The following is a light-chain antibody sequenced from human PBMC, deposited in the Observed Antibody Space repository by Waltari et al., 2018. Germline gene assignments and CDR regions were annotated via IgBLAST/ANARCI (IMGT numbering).Light chain of an antibody. CDR2: YHSDSEK. J-gene: IGLJ3*02. CDR3: MFWPSNVWV. CDR1: SDFNVGAFI. Sequence: QPVLTQPPSSSASPGESARLTCTLPSDFNVGAFIIYWYQQRPGSPPRFLLYYHSDSEKAQGSGVPSRFSGSKDASANAGILLISGLQSEDEADYYCMFWPSNVWVFGGGTKLTVL. V-gene: IGLV5-37*01.